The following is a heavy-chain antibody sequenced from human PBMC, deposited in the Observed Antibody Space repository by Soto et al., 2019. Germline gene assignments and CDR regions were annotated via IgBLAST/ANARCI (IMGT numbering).Heavy chain of an antibody. CDR3: AKEGTYCSSVSCFVAD. Sequence: GGSLILSCASSGFPFSSYAMSWVRQAPGEGLEWVSFISGGGVSTFYADSVKGRFTVSRDSSKNTLFLQMNSLRAEDTAVYYCAKEGTYCSSVSCFVADWGQGTRVTVAS. CDR2: ISGGGVST. V-gene: IGHV3-23*01. CDR1: GFPFSSYA. D-gene: IGHD2-2*01. J-gene: IGHJ4*02.